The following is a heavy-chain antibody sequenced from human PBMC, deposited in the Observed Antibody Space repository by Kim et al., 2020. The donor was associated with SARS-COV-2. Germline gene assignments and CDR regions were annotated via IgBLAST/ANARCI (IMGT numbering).Heavy chain of an antibody. CDR2: TYYRSKWYN. D-gene: IGHD6-13*01. V-gene: IGHV6-1*01. CDR3: ARDKSVGYSSSWGWFDP. J-gene: IGHJ5*02. Sequence: SQTLSLTCAISGDSVSSNSAAWNWIRQSPSRGLEWLVRTYYRSKWYNDYAVSVKSRITINPDTSKNQFSLQLNSVTPEDTAVYYCARDKSVGYSSSWGWFDPWGQGTLVTVSS. CDR1: GDSVSSNSAA.